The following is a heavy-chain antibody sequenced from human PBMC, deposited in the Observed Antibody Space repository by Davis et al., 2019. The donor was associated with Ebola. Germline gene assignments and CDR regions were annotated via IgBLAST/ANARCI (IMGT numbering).Heavy chain of an antibody. V-gene: IGHV1-18*01. CDR3: ARGSVGGYSYGLIDY. J-gene: IGHJ4*02. CDR2: ISAYNGNT. D-gene: IGHD5-18*01. Sequence: ASVKVSCKASGYTFTSYGISWVPQAPGQALEWMGWISAYNGNTNYAQKLQGRVTMTTDTSTSTAYMELRSLRSDDTAVYYCARGSVGGYSYGLIDYWGQGTLVTVSS. CDR1: GYTFTSYG.